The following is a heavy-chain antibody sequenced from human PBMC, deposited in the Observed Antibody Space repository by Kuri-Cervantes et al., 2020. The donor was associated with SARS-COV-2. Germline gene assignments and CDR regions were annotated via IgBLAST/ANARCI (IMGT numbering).Heavy chain of an antibody. V-gene: IGHV1-18*04. CDR2: LSAYNGNT. CDR3: ARGLVTIFGVVNDAFDI. CDR1: GYTFTSYG. D-gene: IGHD3-3*01. J-gene: IGHJ3*02. Sequence: ASVKVSCKASGYTFTSYGISWVRQAPGQGLEWMGWLSAYNGNTNYAQKLQGRVTMTTDTSTSTAYMELRSLRSDDTAVYYCARGLVTIFGVVNDAFDIWGQRTMVTVSS.